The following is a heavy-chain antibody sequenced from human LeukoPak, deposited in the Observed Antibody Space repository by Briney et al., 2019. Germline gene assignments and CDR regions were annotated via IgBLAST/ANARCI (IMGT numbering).Heavy chain of an antibody. D-gene: IGHD3-16*02. CDR3: ARDSYDYVWGSYRYRAFDI. CDR1: GFTFSSYG. J-gene: IGHJ3*02. V-gene: IGHV3-33*01. CDR2: IWYDGSNK. Sequence: GRSLRLSCAASGFTFSSYGMHWVRQAPGKGLEWVAVIWYDGSNKYYADSVKGRFTISRDNSKNTLYLQMNSLRAVDTAVYYCARDSYDYVWGSYRYRAFDIWGQGTMVTVSS.